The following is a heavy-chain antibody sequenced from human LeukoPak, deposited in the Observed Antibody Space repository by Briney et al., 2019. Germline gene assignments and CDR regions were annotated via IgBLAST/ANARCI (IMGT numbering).Heavy chain of an antibody. J-gene: IGHJ6*03. CDR3: ARGRDGYNAKGDNYYYYYYMDV. CDR2: INPNSGGT. D-gene: IGHD5-24*01. V-gene: IGHV1-2*02. Sequence: GASVKVSCKASGYTFTGYYMHWVRQAPGQGLEWMGWINPNSGGTNYAQKFQGRVTMTTDTSTSTAYMELRSLRSDDTAVYYCARGRDGYNAKGDNYYYYYYMDVWGKGTTVTVSS. CDR1: GYTFTGYY.